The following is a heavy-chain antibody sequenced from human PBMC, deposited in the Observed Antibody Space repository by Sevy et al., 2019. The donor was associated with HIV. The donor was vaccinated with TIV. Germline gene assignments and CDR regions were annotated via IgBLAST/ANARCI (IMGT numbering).Heavy chain of an antibody. CDR2: ISGSGGST. D-gene: IGHD5-12*01. CDR3: AKAKGWVATDYDAFDI. CDR1: GFTFSSYA. Sequence: GGSLRLSCAASGFTFSSYAMSWVRQAPGKGLEWVSAISGSGGSTYYADSVKGRFTISRDNSKNTLYLQMNSLRAEDTAVYYCAKAKGWVATDYDAFDIWGQGTMVTVSS. J-gene: IGHJ3*02. V-gene: IGHV3-23*01.